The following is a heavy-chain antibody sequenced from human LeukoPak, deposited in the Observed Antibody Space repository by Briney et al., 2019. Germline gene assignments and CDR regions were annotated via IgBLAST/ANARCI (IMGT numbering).Heavy chain of an antibody. CDR2: INPSGGST. CDR3: ASSGSYHKVSDY. D-gene: IGHD1-26*01. Sequence: ASVKVSCKASGYTFTSYYMHWVRQAPGQGLEWMGIINPSGGSTSYAQKFQDRVTMTRDTSTSTVYMELSSLRSEDTAVYYCASSGSYHKVSDYWGQGTLVTVSS. J-gene: IGHJ4*02. V-gene: IGHV1-46*01. CDR1: GYTFTSYY.